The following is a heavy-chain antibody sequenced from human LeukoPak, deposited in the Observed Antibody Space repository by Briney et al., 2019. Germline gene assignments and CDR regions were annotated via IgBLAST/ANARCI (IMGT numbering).Heavy chain of an antibody. D-gene: IGHD3-3*02. J-gene: IGHJ4*02. CDR2: ISAYNGNT. CDR3: ARLDFIFDPNYYYFDY. Sequence: GASVKVSCKASGYTFTSYGISWVRQAPGQGLEWMGWISAYNGNTNYAQKLQGRVTMTTYTSTSTAYMELRSLRSDDTAVYYCARLDFIFDPNYYYFDYWGQGTLVTVSS. CDR1: GYTFTSYG. V-gene: IGHV1-18*01.